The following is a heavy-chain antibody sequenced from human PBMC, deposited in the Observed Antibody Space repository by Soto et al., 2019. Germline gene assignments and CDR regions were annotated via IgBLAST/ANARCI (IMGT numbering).Heavy chain of an antibody. CDR2: ISTYNGNT. CDR3: ARWPTGYYDNSGDYFLDY. Sequence: QVQLVQSGAEVNKPGASVKVSCKASGYTFTTYGMSWVRQAPGQGLDWMGWISTYNGNTKYAERLQGRVTMTTDTTTSTAYMELTSLRADDTAVYYCARWPTGYYDNSGDYFLDYWGHGTLVTVSS. D-gene: IGHD3-22*01. V-gene: IGHV1-18*01. J-gene: IGHJ4*01. CDR1: GYTFTTYG.